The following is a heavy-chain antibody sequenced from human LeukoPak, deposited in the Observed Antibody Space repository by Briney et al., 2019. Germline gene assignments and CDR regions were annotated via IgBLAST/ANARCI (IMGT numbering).Heavy chain of an antibody. Sequence: PSETLSLTCSVSGGSITGYYWSWIRQPPGKGLEWIGYIYYTGSTNYNPSLMSRVTMSLDTSKNHFSLKVTSVSAADTAVYYCARVVVAAGSNWFDSWGQGTLVTVSS. CDR2: IYYTGST. CDR3: ARVVVAAGSNWFDS. D-gene: IGHD2-15*01. V-gene: IGHV4-59*01. J-gene: IGHJ5*01. CDR1: GGSITGYY.